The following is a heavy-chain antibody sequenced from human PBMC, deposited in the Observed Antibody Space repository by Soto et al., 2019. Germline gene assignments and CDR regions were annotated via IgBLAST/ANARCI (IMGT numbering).Heavy chain of an antibody. D-gene: IGHD2-15*01. CDR1: GFTFSSYA. Sequence: GGSLRLSCAASGFTFSSYAMHWVRQAPGKGLEWVAVISYDGSNKYYADSVKGRFTISRDNSKNTLYLQMNSLRAEDTAVYYCARDPNIVVVAATYFDYWGQGTLVTVSS. CDR3: ARDPNIVVVAATYFDY. CDR2: ISYDGSNK. V-gene: IGHV3-30-3*01. J-gene: IGHJ4*02.